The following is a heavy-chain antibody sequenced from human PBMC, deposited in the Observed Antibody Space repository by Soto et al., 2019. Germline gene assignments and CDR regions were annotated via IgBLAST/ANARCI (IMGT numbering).Heavy chain of an antibody. CDR3: ARWGGLGDILTGYYMHKGYFDY. CDR1: GGSISSGGYY. Sequence: SETLSLTCTVSGGSISSGGYYWSWIRQHPGKGLEWIGYIYYSGSTYYNPSLKSRVTISVDTSKNQFSLKLSSVTAADTAVYYCARWGGLGDILTGYYMHKGYFDYWGQGTLVTVSS. CDR2: IYYSGST. V-gene: IGHV4-31*03. J-gene: IGHJ4*02. D-gene: IGHD3-9*01.